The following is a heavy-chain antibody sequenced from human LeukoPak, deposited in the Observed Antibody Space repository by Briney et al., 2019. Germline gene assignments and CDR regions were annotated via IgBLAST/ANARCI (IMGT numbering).Heavy chain of an antibody. CDR1: GYTFSGYY. D-gene: IGHD6-6*01. Sequence: ASVKVSCKASGYTFSGYYLHWVRQAPGQGLEWMGWINPNSGGTDSTQQFQDRVTMTRDTSISTAYMELSRLRSDDTAVYYCARGFPIADRPRPPDSWGQGTLLSVSS. V-gene: IGHV1-2*02. CDR2: INPNSGGT. J-gene: IGHJ4*02. CDR3: ARGFPIADRPRPPDS.